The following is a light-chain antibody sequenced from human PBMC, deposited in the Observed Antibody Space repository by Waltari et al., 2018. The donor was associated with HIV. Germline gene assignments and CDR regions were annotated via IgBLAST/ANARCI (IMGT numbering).Light chain of an antibody. Sequence: QSALTPPASVSGSPGQSMTISCTGTSSDFGSYNLFSWYQQHPGKAPKLMIYEVSKRPSGVSNRFSGSKSGNTASLTISGLQAEDEADYYCCSYAGTSTVVFGGGTKLTVL. CDR1: SSDFGSYNL. CDR2: EVS. V-gene: IGLV2-23*02. CDR3: CSYAGTSTVV. J-gene: IGLJ2*01.